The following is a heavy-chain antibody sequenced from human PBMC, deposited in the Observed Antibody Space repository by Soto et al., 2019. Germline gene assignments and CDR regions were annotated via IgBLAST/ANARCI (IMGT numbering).Heavy chain of an antibody. CDR2: IDSDDGTT. D-gene: IGHD6-13*01. Sequence: PVGSLRLSCTASGFDFGDYYMSWIRQAPGKGLEWVSYIDSDDGTTYYTDSVKGRFTISRDNAKNSLYLQMNSLRVKDTALYYCVRPYYSSSWFPFDRWGQGTLVTVSS. CDR3: VRPYYSSSWFPFDR. V-gene: IGHV3-11*01. J-gene: IGHJ4*02. CDR1: GFDFGDYY.